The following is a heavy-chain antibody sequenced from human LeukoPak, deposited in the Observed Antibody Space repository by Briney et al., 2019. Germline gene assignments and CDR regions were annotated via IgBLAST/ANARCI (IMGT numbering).Heavy chain of an antibody. CDR2: ISPADSTT. D-gene: IGHD3-10*01. Sequence: GAALQISCKGAGCSFTNRWIAWGRRMPGKGGEGMGIISPADSTTIYSPSFQCQVVISVDKSISTPYLKWNSLKASDTAMYYCARVETSGSRDFDLWGQGTLVTVSS. CDR3: ARVETSGSRDFDL. J-gene: IGHJ4*02. CDR1: GCSFTNRW. V-gene: IGHV5-51*01.